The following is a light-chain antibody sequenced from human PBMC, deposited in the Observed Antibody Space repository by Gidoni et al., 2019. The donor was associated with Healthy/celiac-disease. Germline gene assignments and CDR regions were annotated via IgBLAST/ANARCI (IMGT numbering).Light chain of an antibody. Sequence: QSALTPPASGSGSPGQSITISCTRTSSDVGSYNLVSWYQQHPGKAPKRMIYEVSKRPSGVSNRFSGSKSGNTASLTISGLQAEDEADYYCCSYAGSTVFGGGTKLTVL. CDR1: SSDVGSYNL. CDR2: EVS. V-gene: IGLV2-23*02. CDR3: CSYAGSTV. J-gene: IGLJ2*01.